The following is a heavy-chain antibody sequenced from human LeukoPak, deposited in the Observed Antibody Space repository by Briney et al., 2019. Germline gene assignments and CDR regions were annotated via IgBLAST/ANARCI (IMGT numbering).Heavy chain of an antibody. D-gene: IGHD1-26*01. CDR3: ARDPYSGTYGDTYYYYMDV. V-gene: IGHV3-21*01. J-gene: IGHJ6*03. CDR1: GFSFSSYN. CDR2: ITSSSTYT. Sequence: GGSLKLSCAASGFSFSSYNMNWVRQTPGKGLEWVSSITSSSTYTFYADSVKGRFTISRDNARNSLYLQMNSLRAEDTAVYYCARDPYSGTYGDTYYYYMDVWGKGTTVTISS.